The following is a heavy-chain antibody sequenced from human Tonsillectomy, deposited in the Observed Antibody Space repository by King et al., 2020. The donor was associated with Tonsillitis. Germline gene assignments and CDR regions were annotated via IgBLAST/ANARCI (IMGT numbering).Heavy chain of an antibody. Sequence: VQLVESGAEVRKPGASVKIFCEASGNTFTSNYIHWVRQAPGQGHEWMGLINPGGGGTNYAQKFQGRITMTRDTSAKTAYMELSSLSSEDTAVYYCASQGDSSGWFFDYWGQGTLVTVPS. J-gene: IGHJ4*02. D-gene: IGHD6-19*01. CDR3: ASQGDSSGWFFDY. CDR2: INPGGGGT. V-gene: IGHV1-46*01. CDR1: GNTFTSNY.